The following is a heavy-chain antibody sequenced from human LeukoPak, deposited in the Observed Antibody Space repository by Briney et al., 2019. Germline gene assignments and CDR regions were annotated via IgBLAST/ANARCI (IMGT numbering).Heavy chain of an antibody. D-gene: IGHD3-10*01. CDR2: ISGGGDNT. CDR3: AKDAFGSARAFDY. Sequence: GGSLRLSCAASGFISSGYTMSWVRQPPGKGLEWVSGISGGGDNTYYADSVKGRFTISRDNSKNAVLLQMNGLRAEDTAVYYCAKDAFGSARAFDYWGQGTLVTVSS. CDR1: GFISSGYT. V-gene: IGHV3-23*01. J-gene: IGHJ4*02.